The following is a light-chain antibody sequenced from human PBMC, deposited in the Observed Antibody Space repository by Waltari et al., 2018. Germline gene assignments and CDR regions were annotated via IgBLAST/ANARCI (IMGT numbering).Light chain of an antibody. V-gene: IGLV4-69*01. CDR1: SGHTSNV. Sequence: QLVLTQSPSASASLGASVRLTCTLSSGHTSNVIAWHQQQPEKGPRYLMKVNSDGSHTKGDEIPDHFSGSSSGAERYLTISSLQSEDEADYYCQTGGHGTWVFGGGTKLTVL. J-gene: IGLJ3*02. CDR2: VNSDGSH. CDR3: QTGGHGTWV.